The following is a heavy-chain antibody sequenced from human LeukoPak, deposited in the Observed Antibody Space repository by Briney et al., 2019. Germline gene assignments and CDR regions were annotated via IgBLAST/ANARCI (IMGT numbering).Heavy chain of an antibody. CDR3: AKNHHLGITAAGTRLDY. Sequence: PGGSLRLSCAASGFTVSSNYMSWVRQAPGKGLEWVSVIYSGGSTYYADSVKGRFTISRDNSKNTLYLQMNSLRAEDTAVYYCAKNHHLGITAAGTRLDYWGQGTLVTVSS. J-gene: IGHJ4*02. CDR2: IYSGGST. CDR1: GFTVSSNY. D-gene: IGHD6-13*01. V-gene: IGHV3-53*01.